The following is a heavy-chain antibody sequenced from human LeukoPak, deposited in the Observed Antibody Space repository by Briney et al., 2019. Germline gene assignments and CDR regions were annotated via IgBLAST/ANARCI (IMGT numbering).Heavy chain of an antibody. CDR2: IHYTGST. J-gene: IGHJ5*02. V-gene: IGHV4-59*02. CDR3: ARLHALGAEEFDP. Sequence: PSETLSLTCTVSGGSVTGHYWSWIRQPPGKGLEWIGYIHYTGSTNYNPSPNSRITMSVDTPNNQFSLRLTSVTATDTAVYYCARLHALGAEEFDPWGQGALVTVSS. D-gene: IGHD3-16*01. CDR1: GGSVTGHY.